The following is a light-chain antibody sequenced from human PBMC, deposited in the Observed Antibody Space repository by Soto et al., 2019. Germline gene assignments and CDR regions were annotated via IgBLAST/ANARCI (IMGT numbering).Light chain of an antibody. CDR2: GAT. Sequence: DIQMTQSPLSLSTSVGDRVTITCRAGQSISKYLNWYQQKPGKAPKLLIYGATRLQSGVPSRFSGSGSGTDFTLTISSLQPEDFATYYCQQSYSAPWTFGQGTKVDIK. V-gene: IGKV1-39*01. J-gene: IGKJ1*01. CDR1: QSISKY. CDR3: QQSYSAPWT.